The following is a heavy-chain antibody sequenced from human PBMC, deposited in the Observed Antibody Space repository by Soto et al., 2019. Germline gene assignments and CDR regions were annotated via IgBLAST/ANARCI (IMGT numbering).Heavy chain of an antibody. CDR3: ARGLGWRRGPFDC. CDR1: GFSLSTYS. CDR2: ISSSTKTI. V-gene: IGHV3-48*02. D-gene: IGHD2-21*01. J-gene: IGHJ4*02. Sequence: EVKLVESGGGLVQPGGSLRLSCAASGFSLSTYSMNWVRQAPGKGLEWLSYISSSTKTIFYADSVKGRFTISRDSANNSLYLQMNSLRDEDTAVYFCARGLGWRRGPFDCGGQGTLVAVSP.